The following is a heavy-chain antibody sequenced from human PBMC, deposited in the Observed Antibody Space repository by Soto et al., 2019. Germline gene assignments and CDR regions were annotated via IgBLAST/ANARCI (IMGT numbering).Heavy chain of an antibody. CDR2: ISSSSSTI. V-gene: IGHV3-48*01. D-gene: IGHD5-18*01. Sequence: EVQLVESGGGLVQPGGSLRLSCAASGFTFSSYSMNWVRQAPGKGLEWVSYISSSSSTIYYADSVKGRFTISRDNAKNSLYLQMNSLRAEDTAVYHCARADKEPRIQLWSTHAGYYYYMDVWGKGTTVTVSS. CDR1: GFTFSSYS. CDR3: ARADKEPRIQLWSTHAGYYYYMDV. J-gene: IGHJ6*03.